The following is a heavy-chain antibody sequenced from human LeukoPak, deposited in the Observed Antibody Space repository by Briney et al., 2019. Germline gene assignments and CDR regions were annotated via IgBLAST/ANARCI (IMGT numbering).Heavy chain of an antibody. J-gene: IGHJ4*02. CDR3: ARGHCSSTSCYELDS. D-gene: IGHD2-2*01. CDR1: GESFSGYY. CDR2: IYHSGNT. Sequence: NPSETLSLTCAVYGESFSGYYWSWIRQPPGKGLEWIGSIYHSGNTFYNPSLKSRVTIAVDTSKNQFSLKFSSVTAADTAVYYCARGHCSSTSCYELDSWGQGTLVTVSS. V-gene: IGHV4-34*01.